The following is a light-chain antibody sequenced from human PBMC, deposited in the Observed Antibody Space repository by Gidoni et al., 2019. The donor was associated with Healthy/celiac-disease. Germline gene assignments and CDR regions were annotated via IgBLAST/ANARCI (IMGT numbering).Light chain of an antibody. Sequence: EIVLTQSPATLSLSPGERATLSCRASQSVSSYLAWYQQNPGQAPRLLIYDASNRATGSPARFSGSGSGTDFTLPISSLEPEDFAVYYCQQRSNWPPLTFGGGTKVEIK. V-gene: IGKV3-11*01. J-gene: IGKJ4*01. CDR3: QQRSNWPPLT. CDR2: DAS. CDR1: QSVSSY.